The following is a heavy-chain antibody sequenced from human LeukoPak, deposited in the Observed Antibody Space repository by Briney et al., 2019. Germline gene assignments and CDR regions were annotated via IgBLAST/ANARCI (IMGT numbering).Heavy chain of an antibody. CDR3: ARGRWELSGAYYYYYGMDV. D-gene: IGHD1-26*01. Sequence: GASVNVSCKASGYTFTGYYMHWVRQAPGQGLEWMGWINPNSGGTNYVQKFQGRVTMTRDTSISTAYMELSRLRSDDTAVYYCARGRWELSGAYYYYYGMDVWGQGTTVTVSS. V-gene: IGHV1-2*02. J-gene: IGHJ6*02. CDR1: GYTFTGYY. CDR2: INPNSGGT.